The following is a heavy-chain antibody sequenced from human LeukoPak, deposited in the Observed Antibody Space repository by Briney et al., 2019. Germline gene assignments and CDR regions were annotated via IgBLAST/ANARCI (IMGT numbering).Heavy chain of an antibody. J-gene: IGHJ4*02. CDR2: IKQDGSEK. CDR1: GFTFSSYW. CDR3: ASGNYFDY. Sequence: GGSLRLSCAASGFTFSSYWMSWVRQAPGKGLEWVANIKQDGSEKYYVDSVKGRFTISRDNAKDSLFLQLNNLRTEDTAVYYCASGNYFDYWGQGTLVTVSS. V-gene: IGHV3-7*01.